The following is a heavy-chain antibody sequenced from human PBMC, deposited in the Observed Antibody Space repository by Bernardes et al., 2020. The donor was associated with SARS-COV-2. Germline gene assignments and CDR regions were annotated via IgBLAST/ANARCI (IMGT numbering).Heavy chain of an antibody. CDR1: GFTFSRWW. D-gene: IGHD7-27*01. CDR2: INPDGSET. CDR3: AKDPNWESGY. V-gene: IGHV3-7*01. Sequence: GSLRLSCAASGFTFSRWWMVWFRQAPGKGLEWVANINPDGSETYYVDSVKGRFSISRDNSKNSLFLHMNSQRAEDTAFYYCAKDPNWESGYWGQGALVTVSS. J-gene: IGHJ4*02.